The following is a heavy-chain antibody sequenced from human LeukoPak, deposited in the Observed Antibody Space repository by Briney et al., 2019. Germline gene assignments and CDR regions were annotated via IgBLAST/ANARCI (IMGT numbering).Heavy chain of an antibody. CDR3: ARDNSVGDNAWWFDP. J-gene: IGHJ5*02. CDR2: INPTGGGT. CDR1: GYTFTSYY. V-gene: IGHV1-46*01. D-gene: IGHD1-26*01. Sequence: GASVKVSCKASGYTFTSYYMHWVRQAPGQGLEWMGLINPTGGGTGYAQKFRGRVTMTRDMSTSTDYMELSSLRSEDTAIYYCARDNSVGDNAWWFDPWGQGTLVTVSS.